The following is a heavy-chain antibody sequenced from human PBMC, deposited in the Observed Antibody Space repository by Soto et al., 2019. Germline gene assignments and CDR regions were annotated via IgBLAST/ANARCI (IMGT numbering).Heavy chain of an antibody. D-gene: IGHD6-19*01. CDR1: GFTFSTYA. V-gene: IGHV3-23*01. CDR3: AKERSSGWSFDY. CDR2: ISGSGDST. Sequence: GGSLRLSCAASGFTFSTYAMNWVRQAPGKGLEWVSGISGSGDSTYYADSVKGRFTVSRDNSKNTLYLQMNSLRAEDTAVFYCAKERSSGWSFDYWGKGTLVTVSS. J-gene: IGHJ4*02.